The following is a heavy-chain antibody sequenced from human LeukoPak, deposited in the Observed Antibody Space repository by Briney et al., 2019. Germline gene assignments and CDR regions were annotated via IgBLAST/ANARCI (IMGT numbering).Heavy chain of an antibody. J-gene: IGHJ4*02. Sequence: PGGSLRLSCVGSGFTFGDYWMSWVRQAPGKGLEWVANIKQDGSEKYYVDSVKGRFTISRDNAKNSLYLQMNSLRAEDTAVYYCARQRDYYDDWGQGTLVTVSS. V-gene: IGHV3-7*01. CDR3: ARQRDYYDD. CDR2: IKQDGSEK. CDR1: GFTFGDYW.